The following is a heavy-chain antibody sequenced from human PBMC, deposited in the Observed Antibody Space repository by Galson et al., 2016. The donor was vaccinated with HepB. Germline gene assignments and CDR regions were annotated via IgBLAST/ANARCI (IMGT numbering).Heavy chain of an antibody. D-gene: IGHD3-10*01. CDR2: INWNSGRI. CDR3: AKDISSVLYYSVMDV. V-gene: IGHV3-9*01. Sequence: SLRLSCAASGFNLYDYAMHWVRQVPGQGLEWVSGINWNSGRIDYADSVKGRFTITRDNSRNSLHLRMNSLRAEDTALYYCAKDISSVLYYSVMDVWGQGTTVTVSS. CDR1: GFNLYDYA. J-gene: IGHJ6*02.